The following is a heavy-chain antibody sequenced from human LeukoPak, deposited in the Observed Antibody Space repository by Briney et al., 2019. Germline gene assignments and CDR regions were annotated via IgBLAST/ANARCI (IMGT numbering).Heavy chain of an antibody. D-gene: IGHD2-2*01. Sequence: SVKVSCKASGGTFSSYAISWVRQAPGQGLEWMGGIIPIFGTANYAQKFQGRVTITADKSTSTAYMELSSLRSGDTAVYYCARLRYCSSTCCYAGMRGYFDYWGQGTLVTVSS. CDR3: ARLRYCSSTCCYAGMRGYFDY. J-gene: IGHJ4*02. V-gene: IGHV1-69*06. CDR1: GGTFSSYA. CDR2: IIPIFGTA.